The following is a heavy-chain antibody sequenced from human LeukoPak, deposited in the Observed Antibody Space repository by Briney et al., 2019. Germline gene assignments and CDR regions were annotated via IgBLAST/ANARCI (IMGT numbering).Heavy chain of an antibody. CDR3: AKNGVYCDVHCPADY. J-gene: IGHJ4*02. D-gene: IGHD2-21*02. CDR1: GFTFSSYE. V-gene: IGHV3-48*03. Sequence: PGGSLRLSCAASGFTFSSYEMNWVRQAPGKGLEWVSSISGSGRTIYYADSVKGRFTISRDNAKNSLYLQLNSLRADDTAVYYCAKNGVYCDVHCPADYWGQGTLVTVSS. CDR2: ISGSGRTI.